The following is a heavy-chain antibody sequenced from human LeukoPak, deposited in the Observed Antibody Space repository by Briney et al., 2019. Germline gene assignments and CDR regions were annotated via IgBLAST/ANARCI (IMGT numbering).Heavy chain of an antibody. Sequence: GESLKISCKGFGYKFSNYWIGWVRQRPGKGLEWMTIIYPDDSETRYSPSFEGQVTISVDKSISTAYLQWSSLKASDTAIYYCARQPIGGYYDSSGYPTDAFDIWGQGTMVTVSS. CDR2: IYPDDSET. D-gene: IGHD3-22*01. CDR1: GYKFSNYW. J-gene: IGHJ3*02. V-gene: IGHV5-51*01. CDR3: ARQPIGGYYDSSGYPTDAFDI.